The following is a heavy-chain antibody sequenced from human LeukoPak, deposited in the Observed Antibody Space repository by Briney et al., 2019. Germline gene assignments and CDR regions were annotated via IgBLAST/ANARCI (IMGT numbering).Heavy chain of an antibody. V-gene: IGHV3-74*01. CDR2: INSDGSST. D-gene: IGHD1-26*01. Sequence: GGSLRLSCAASGFTFSSYWMHWVRQAPGKGLVWVSRINSDGSSTSYADSVKGRFTISRDNAKNTLYLQMNSLRAEDTAVCYCARDPDSGSYQFDYWGQGTLVTVSS. CDR1: GFTFSSYW. CDR3: ARDPDSGSYQFDY. J-gene: IGHJ4*02.